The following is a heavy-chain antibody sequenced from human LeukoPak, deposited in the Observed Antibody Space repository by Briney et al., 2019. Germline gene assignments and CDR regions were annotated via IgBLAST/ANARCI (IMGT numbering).Heavy chain of an antibody. V-gene: IGHV4-38-2*02. D-gene: IGHD5-24*01. CDR3: ARARTYNHHPNWIDL. CDR1: GGITTTYY. CDR2: LSHSEDT. J-gene: IGHJ5*02. Sequence: SETLSLTFSVSGGITTTYYWGWVRQPPGKGLEWIGSLSHSEDTYFNPSLKSRVTISLDTSKSHFSLNLSTVTAADTAAYFCARARTYNHHPNWIDLWGQGVRVTVSS.